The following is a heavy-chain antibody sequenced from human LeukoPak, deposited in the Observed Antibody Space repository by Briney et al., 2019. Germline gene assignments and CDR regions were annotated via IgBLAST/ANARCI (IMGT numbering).Heavy chain of an antibody. Sequence: GGSLRLSCAASGFTFSSYAMSWVRQAPGKGLEWVSAISGSGGSTYYADSVKGRFTISRDNSKTTLYLQMNSLRAEDTAVYYCAKATTFWSGPSSGAFDIWGQGTMVTVSS. CDR2: ISGSGGST. CDR1: GFTFSSYA. J-gene: IGHJ3*02. D-gene: IGHD3-3*01. V-gene: IGHV3-23*01. CDR3: AKATTFWSGPSSGAFDI.